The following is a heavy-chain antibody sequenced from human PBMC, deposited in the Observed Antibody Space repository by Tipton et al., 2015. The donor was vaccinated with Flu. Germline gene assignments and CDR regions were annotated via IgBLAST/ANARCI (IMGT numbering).Heavy chain of an antibody. Sequence: TLSLTCAVSGASISSTSYFWGWIRQPPGKGLEWIGTIYHNGGTYFKSSLRSRLSMAAGTSKNQFSLKLSSVTAADTAVYYCARDDGDYGSESYHYYYGMDVWGQGTTVTVSS. CDR3: ARDDGDYGSESYHYYYGMDV. D-gene: IGHD3-10*01. V-gene: IGHV4-39*07. J-gene: IGHJ6*02. CDR2: IYHNGGT. CDR1: GASISSTSYF.